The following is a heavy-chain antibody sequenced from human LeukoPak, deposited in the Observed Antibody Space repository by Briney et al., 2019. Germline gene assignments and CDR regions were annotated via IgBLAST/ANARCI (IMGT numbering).Heavy chain of an antibody. CDR2: IWYDGSNK. Sequence: GGSLRLSCAASGFTFSSYGVHWVRQAPGKGLEWVAVIWYDGSNKYYADSVKGRFTISRDNSKNTLYLQMNSLRAEDTAVYYCAREVLGTASAFDYWGQGTLVTVSS. D-gene: IGHD1-1*01. V-gene: IGHV3-33*01. CDR1: GFTFSSYG. J-gene: IGHJ4*02. CDR3: AREVLGTASAFDY.